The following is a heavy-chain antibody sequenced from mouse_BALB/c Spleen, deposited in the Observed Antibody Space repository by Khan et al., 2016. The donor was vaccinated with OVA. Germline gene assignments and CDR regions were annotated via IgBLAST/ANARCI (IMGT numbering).Heavy chain of an antibody. CDR3: AMAYGYDEGFGY. V-gene: IGHV1S56*01. CDR1: GYTFTSYY. J-gene: IGHJ3*01. D-gene: IGHD2-2*01. CDR2: IYPGYGSS. Sequence: QVQLKESGPELVKPGASVKMFCKASGYTFTSYYIYWVKQRPGQGLEWIGWIYPGYGSSNYNEKVKGKTALNEDKSSSTACMLISSLTSEDSGIYCCAMAYGYDEGFGYWGQGTRVTVSA.